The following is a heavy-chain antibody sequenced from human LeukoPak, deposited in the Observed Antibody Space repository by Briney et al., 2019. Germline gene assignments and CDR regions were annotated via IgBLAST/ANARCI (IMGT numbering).Heavy chain of an antibody. V-gene: IGHV3-43D*03. CDR1: GFTFHDYA. D-gene: IGHD1-14*01. CDR3: AKPARTDYTDY. Sequence: PAGGSLRLSCAASGFTFHDYAMHWVRQAPGKGLEWVSLISWDGGSTYYADSVKGRFTISRDNSKNTLYLQMNSLRAEDTAVYYCAKPARTDYTDYWGQGTLVTVSS. CDR2: ISWDGGST. J-gene: IGHJ4*02.